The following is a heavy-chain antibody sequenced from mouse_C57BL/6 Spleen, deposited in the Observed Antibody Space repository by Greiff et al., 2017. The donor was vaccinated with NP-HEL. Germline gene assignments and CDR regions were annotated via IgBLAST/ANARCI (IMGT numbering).Heavy chain of an antibody. CDR2: IHPNSGST. D-gene: IGHD1-1*01. J-gene: IGHJ2*01. Sequence: VQLQQSGAELVKPGASVKLSCKASGYTFTSYWMHWVKQRPGQGLEWIGMIHPNSGSTNYNEKFKSKATLTVDKSSSTAYMQLSSLTSEDSAVYYCASPLYYYGSSDFDYWGQGTTLTVSS. V-gene: IGHV1-64*01. CDR3: ASPLYYYGSSDFDY. CDR1: GYTFTSYW.